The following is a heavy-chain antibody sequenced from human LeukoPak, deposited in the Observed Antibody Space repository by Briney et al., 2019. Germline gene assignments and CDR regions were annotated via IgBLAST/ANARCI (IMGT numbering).Heavy chain of an antibody. V-gene: IGHV3-23*01. J-gene: IGHJ4*02. CDR2: ISGSGGST. CDR1: GFTFNIYA. D-gene: IGHD3-10*01. CDR3: AKGYYYGSGSSRYYFDY. Sequence: GGSLRLSCAASGFTFNIYAMSWVRQATGKGLEWVSSISGSGGSTCYADSVKGRFTISRDNSKNTLYLQMNSLRAEDTAVYYCAKGYYYGSGSSRYYFDYWGQGTLVTVSS.